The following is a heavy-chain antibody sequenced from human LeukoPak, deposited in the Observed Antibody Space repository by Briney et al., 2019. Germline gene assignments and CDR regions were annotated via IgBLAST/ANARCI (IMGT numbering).Heavy chain of an antibody. CDR2: IYYSGST. CDR3: AIILNWGRFDY. D-gene: IGHD7-27*01. V-gene: IGHV4-39*01. Sequence: PSETLSLTCTVSGGFISSKNYYWGWLRQPPGKGLEWIGSIYYSGSTYYNPSLKSRGTISVDTSKKQLSLKLSSVTATDTAVYYCAIILNWGRFDYWGQGTLVTVSS. J-gene: IGHJ4*02. CDR1: GGFISSKNYY.